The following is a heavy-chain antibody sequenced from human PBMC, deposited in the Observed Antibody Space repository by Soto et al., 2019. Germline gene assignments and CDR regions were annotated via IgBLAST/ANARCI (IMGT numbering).Heavy chain of an antibody. Sequence: SVKVSCKASGGTFSNYPISWVLQAPGQGLEWMGGIIPIYGAADSAQKFQGRLTITADESTATAYMDLNSLSSEDTAVYYCARDWIGAGWYFDLWGRGTLVTVS. CDR3: ARDWIGAGWYFDL. D-gene: IGHD3-3*01. V-gene: IGHV1-69*13. CDR2: IIPIYGAA. J-gene: IGHJ2*01. CDR1: GGTFSNYP.